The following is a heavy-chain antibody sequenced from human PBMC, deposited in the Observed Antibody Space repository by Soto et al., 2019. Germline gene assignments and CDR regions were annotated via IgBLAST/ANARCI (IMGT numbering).Heavy chain of an antibody. CDR2: ISGGGGST. V-gene: IGHV3-23*01. D-gene: IGHD3-9*01. CDR1: GFTFSSYA. CDR3: AKHTYYDILSGNYGSFSYYHMDV. Sequence: GGSLRLSCAASGFTFSSYAMTWVRQAPGKGLEWVSSISGGGGSTYYADSVKGRFTISRDNSKNTLYLQMDSLRAEDTAVYYCAKHTYYDILSGNYGSFSYYHMDVRGKGTTVTVSS. J-gene: IGHJ6*03.